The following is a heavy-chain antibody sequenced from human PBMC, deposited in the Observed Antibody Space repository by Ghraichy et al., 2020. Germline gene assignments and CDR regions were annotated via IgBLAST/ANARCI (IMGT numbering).Heavy chain of an antibody. V-gene: IGHV3-48*03. Sequence: GGSLRLSCVASGFTFSSYAMNWARQAPGKGMEWVSYISSSGSTTYYADSVKGRFTISRDNAKNMMYLHMNRLRTEDTAVYYCARQLLGLLKPSCFYYVMDVWGQGTTVTVSS. D-gene: IGHD3/OR15-3a*01. CDR2: ISSSGSTT. J-gene: IGHJ6*02. CDR1: GFTFSSYA. CDR3: ARQLLGLLKPSCFYYVMDV.